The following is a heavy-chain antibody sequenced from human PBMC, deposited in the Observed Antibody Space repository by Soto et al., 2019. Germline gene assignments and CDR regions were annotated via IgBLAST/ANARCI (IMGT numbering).Heavy chain of an antibody. CDR1: GYTFTSYG. D-gene: IGHD3-22*01. CDR3: AKALQDYYDSSCYFWWFDP. CDR2: ISAYNGNT. J-gene: IGHJ5*02. V-gene: IGHV1-18*04. Sequence: ASVKVSCKASGYTFTSYGISWVRQAPGQGLEWMGWISAYNGNTNYAQKLQGRVTMTTDTSTSTAYMELRSLRSDDTAVYYCAKALQDYYDSSCYFWWFDPRRQRHPVTV.